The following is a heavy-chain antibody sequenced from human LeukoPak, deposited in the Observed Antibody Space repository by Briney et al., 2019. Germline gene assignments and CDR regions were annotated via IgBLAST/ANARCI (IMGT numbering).Heavy chain of an antibody. CDR3: AKLEPLVGATPFDY. CDR2: ISYDGSNK. CDR1: GFTFSSYG. J-gene: IGHJ4*02. V-gene: IGHV3-30*18. Sequence: GGSLRLSCAASGFTFSSYGMHWVRQAPGKGLEWVAVISYDGSNKYYVDSVKGRFTISRDNSKNTLYLQMNSLRAEDTAVYYCAKLEPLVGATPFDYWGQGTLVTVSS. D-gene: IGHD1-26*01.